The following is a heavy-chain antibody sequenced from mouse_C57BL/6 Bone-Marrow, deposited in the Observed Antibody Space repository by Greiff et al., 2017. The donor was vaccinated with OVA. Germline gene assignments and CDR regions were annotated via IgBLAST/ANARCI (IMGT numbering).Heavy chain of an antibody. Sequence: VQLQQSGPELVKPGASVKISCKASGYTFTDYYMNWVKQSHGKSLEWIGDINPNNGGTSYNQKFKGKATLTVAKSSSTAYMELRSLTSEDSAVYYCARDITTVVVFDYWGQGTTLTVSS. D-gene: IGHD1-1*01. J-gene: IGHJ2*01. CDR2: INPNNGGT. V-gene: IGHV1-26*01. CDR3: ARDITTVVVFDY. CDR1: GYTFTDYY.